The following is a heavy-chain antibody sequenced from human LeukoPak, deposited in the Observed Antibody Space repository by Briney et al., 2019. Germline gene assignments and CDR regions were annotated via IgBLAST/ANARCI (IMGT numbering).Heavy chain of an antibody. J-gene: IGHJ4*02. D-gene: IGHD3-22*01. CDR1: GFTFDDYA. V-gene: IGHV3-9*01. CDR3: AKDMEQFGSGYYYYFDY. CDR2: ISWNSGSI. Sequence: PGGSLRLSCAASGFTFDDYAMHWVRQAPGKGLEWVSGISWNSGSIGYADSVKGRFTISRDNAKNSLYLQMNSLRAEDTALYYCAKDMEQFGSGYYYYFDYWGQGTLVTVSS.